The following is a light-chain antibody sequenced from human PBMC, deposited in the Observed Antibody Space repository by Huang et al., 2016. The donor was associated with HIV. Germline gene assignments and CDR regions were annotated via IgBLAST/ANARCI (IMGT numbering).Light chain of an antibody. CDR1: QSISSY. CDR2: AAS. Sequence: DIQMTQSPSSLSASVGDRVTITCRASQSISSYLNWYQQKQGKAPKLPIYAASSLQSGVPSRFSGSGSGTDFTLTISSLQPEDFATYYCQQSYSTWTFGQGTKVEIK. CDR3: QQSYSTWT. J-gene: IGKJ1*01. V-gene: IGKV1-39*01.